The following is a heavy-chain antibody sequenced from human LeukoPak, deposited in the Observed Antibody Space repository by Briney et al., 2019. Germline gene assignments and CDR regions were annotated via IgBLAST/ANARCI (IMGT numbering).Heavy chain of an antibody. V-gene: IGHV4-39*01. CDR1: GDSISSSSYY. CDR3: ARPSSGSYSDY. Sequence: SETLSLTCTVSGDSISSSSYYWGWIRQPPGQGLEWIGTIYYSGSTYYSPTLKSRVTISVDTSKNQFSLKLSSVTAADTAVYYCARPSSGSYSDYWGQGTLVTVSS. J-gene: IGHJ4*02. D-gene: IGHD1-26*01. CDR2: IYYSGST.